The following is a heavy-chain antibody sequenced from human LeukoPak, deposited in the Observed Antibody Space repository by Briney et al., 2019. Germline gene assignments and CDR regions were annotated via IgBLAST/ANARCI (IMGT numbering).Heavy chain of an antibody. D-gene: IGHD6-19*01. CDR1: GFTFSSYD. V-gene: IGHV3-48*04. Sequence: GGSLRLSCAASGFTFSSYDMNWVRQAPGKGLEWISYISSSLTTIYYADSVKGRFTISRDNAKNSLYLQMNSLRAEDTAVYYCARDTVAGPYYFDYWGQGTLVTVSS. CDR2: ISSSLTTI. J-gene: IGHJ4*02. CDR3: ARDTVAGPYYFDY.